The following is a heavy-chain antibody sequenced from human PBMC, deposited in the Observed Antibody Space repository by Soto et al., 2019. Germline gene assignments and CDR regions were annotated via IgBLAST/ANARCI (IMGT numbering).Heavy chain of an antibody. Sequence: GGSLGLSCVVSGVTCSNDGMHWVRQPPGKGLEWVALISDDGDKRYYADSVRGRLIISRDNSKDTLYLQMNSLGPDDTAVYFCAKARVRIVGANSFAYWGQGT. CDR1: GVTCSNDG. V-gene: IGHV3-30*18. D-gene: IGHD1-26*01. J-gene: IGHJ4*02. CDR2: ISDDGDKR. CDR3: AKARVRIVGANSFAY.